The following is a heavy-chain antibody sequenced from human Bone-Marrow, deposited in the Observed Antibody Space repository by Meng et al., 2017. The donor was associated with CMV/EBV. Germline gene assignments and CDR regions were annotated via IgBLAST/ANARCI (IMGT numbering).Heavy chain of an antibody. D-gene: IGHD3-3*01. CDR1: GFTFSSYS. V-gene: IGHV3-21*01. CDR2: ISSSSSTI. J-gene: IGHJ4*02. Sequence: GGSLRLSCAASGFTFSSYSMNWVRQAPGKGLEWVSSISSSSSTIYYADSVKGRFTISRDNAKNSLYLQMNSLRAEDTAVYYCARDLTIFGGGYWGQGTLVTVSS. CDR3: ARDLTIFGGGY.